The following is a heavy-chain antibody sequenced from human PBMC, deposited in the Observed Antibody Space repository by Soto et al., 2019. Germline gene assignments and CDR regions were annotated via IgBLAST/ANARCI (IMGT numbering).Heavy chain of an antibody. CDR3: ARDQSIAARAFDY. D-gene: IGHD6-6*01. CDR1: GFTFSSYG. Sequence: VGSLRLSCAASGFTFSSYGMHWVRQAPGKGLEWVAVIWYDGSNKYYADSVKGRFTISRDNSKNTLYLQMNSLRAEDTAVYYCARDQSIAARAFDYWGQGTLVTVSS. J-gene: IGHJ4*02. V-gene: IGHV3-33*01. CDR2: IWYDGSNK.